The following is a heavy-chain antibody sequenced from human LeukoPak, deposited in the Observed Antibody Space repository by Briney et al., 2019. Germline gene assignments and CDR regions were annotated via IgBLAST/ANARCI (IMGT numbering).Heavy chain of an antibody. D-gene: IGHD3-10*01. J-gene: IGHJ4*02. Sequence: GGTLRLSCAASGFTFSSYGMSWVRQAPGKGLEWVSAISGSGGSTYYADSVKGRFTISRDNSKNTLYLQMNSLRAEDTAVYYCAKKIDSGSYPLDYWGQGTLVTISS. CDR1: GFTFSSYG. CDR3: AKKIDSGSYPLDY. V-gene: IGHV3-23*01. CDR2: ISGSGGST.